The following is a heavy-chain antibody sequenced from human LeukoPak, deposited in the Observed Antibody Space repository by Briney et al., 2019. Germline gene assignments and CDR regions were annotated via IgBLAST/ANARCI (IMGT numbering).Heavy chain of an antibody. Sequence: SETLSLTCTVSGVSISSSIYYWGWIRQPPGKGLEWIGSIYYSGSTYYNPSLKSRVTISVDTSKNQFSLKLSSVTAADTAVYYCATCESGAHCYSSTSCFFDYWGQGTLVAVSS. V-gene: IGHV4-39*01. CDR2: IYYSGST. D-gene: IGHD2-2*01. CDR3: ATCESGAHCYSSTSCFFDY. CDR1: GVSISSSIYY. J-gene: IGHJ4*02.